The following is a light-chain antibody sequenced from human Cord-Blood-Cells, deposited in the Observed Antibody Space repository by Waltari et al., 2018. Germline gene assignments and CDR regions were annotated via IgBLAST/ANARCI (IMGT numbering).Light chain of an antibody. J-gene: IGKJ4*01. CDR3: QQGYSTPLT. V-gene: IGKV1-39*01. Sequence: DIQMTQSPSSLSASVGDRVTITCRASQSISSYLNWYQQKPGKAPKLLIYAASSLQIGVPSRFSGSGSGTDFTLTISSLQPEDFATYYCQQGYSTPLTFGGGTKVEIK. CDR2: AAS. CDR1: QSISSY.